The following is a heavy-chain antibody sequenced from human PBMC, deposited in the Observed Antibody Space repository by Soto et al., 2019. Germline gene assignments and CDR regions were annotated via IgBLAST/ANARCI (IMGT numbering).Heavy chain of an antibody. CDR1: DGSISGLY. D-gene: IGHD3-16*01. J-gene: IGHJ6*04. V-gene: IGHV4-59*08. CDR2: IYSSGTT. Sequence: VQLQESGPGLVKPSETLSLTCSVSDGSISGLYWTWVRQPPGKGLEWIGWIYSSGTTNYNPSLKRRVTISVDTSKNQFSLKLNSVTAADTAIYYCARLRNHYVMDACGKGTTVTVSS. CDR3: ARLRNHYVMDA.